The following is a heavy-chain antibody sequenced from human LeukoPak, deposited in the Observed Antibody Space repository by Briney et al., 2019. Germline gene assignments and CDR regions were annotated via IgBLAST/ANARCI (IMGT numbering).Heavy chain of an antibody. CDR3: ARGRAESEYDFWSGYYRPYYYYYMDV. D-gene: IGHD3-3*01. V-gene: IGHV4-59*01. CDR2: IYYSGST. J-gene: IGHJ6*03. Sequence: PSETLSLTCTVSGDSISGYYWTWIRQPPGKGLEWIGYIYYSGSTNYNPSLKSRVTISVDTPKNQFSLKLSSVTAADTAVYYCARGRAESEYDFWSGYYRPYYYYYMDVWGKGTTVTVSS. CDR1: GDSISGYY.